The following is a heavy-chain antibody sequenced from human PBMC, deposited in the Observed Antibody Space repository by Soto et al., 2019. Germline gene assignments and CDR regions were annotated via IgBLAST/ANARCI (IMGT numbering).Heavy chain of an antibody. Sequence: GGSLRLSCAASGFTFSSYAMSWVRQAPGKGLEWVSAISGSGGSTYYADSVKGRFTISSDNSKNTLYLQMNSLRAEDTAVYYCAKDLIAAAGSYHFDYWGQGTLVTVSS. CDR1: GFTFSSYA. V-gene: IGHV3-23*01. D-gene: IGHD6-13*01. J-gene: IGHJ4*02. CDR2: ISGSGGST. CDR3: AKDLIAAAGSYHFDY.